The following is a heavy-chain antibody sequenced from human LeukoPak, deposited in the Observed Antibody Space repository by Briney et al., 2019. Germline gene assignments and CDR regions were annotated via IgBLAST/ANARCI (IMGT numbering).Heavy chain of an antibody. CDR2: ISGSGAKA. CDR3: AKDPMWFGEGDYKYYMDV. V-gene: IGHV3-23*01. CDR1: KFTFSTSA. Sequence: GGSLRLSCAAPKFTFSTSALSWVRQAPGRGLEWVSGISGSGAKAYYSDSVKGRFTISRDNSKSILYLQMNSLRVEDTALYYCAKDPMWFGEGDYKYYMDVWGKGTTVTVSS. J-gene: IGHJ6*03. D-gene: IGHD3-10*01.